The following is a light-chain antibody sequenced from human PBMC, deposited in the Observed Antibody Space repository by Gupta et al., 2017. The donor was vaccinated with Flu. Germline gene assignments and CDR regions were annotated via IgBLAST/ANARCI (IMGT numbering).Light chain of an antibody. CDR1: QSVSSN. CDR3: QQYNNWPPWT. CDR2: GAS. Sequence: EIVITQFPATLSVSPGERATLSCRASQSVSSNLAWYQQKPGQAPRLLIYGASTRATGIPARFSGSGSGTEFTLTISSRQSEDFAVYYCQQYNNWPPWTFGQGTKVEIK. V-gene: IGKV3-15*01. J-gene: IGKJ1*01.